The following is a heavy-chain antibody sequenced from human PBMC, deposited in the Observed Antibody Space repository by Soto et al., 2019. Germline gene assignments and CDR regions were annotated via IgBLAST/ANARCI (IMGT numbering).Heavy chain of an antibody. Sequence: GASVKVSCKASGYTFTSYGISWVRQAPGQGLEWMGWISAYNGNTNNAQKLQGRVTMTTDTSTSTAYMELRSLRSDDTAVYYCARDLAPAAGRSPDYFDYWGQGTLVTVSS. J-gene: IGHJ4*02. V-gene: IGHV1-18*01. CDR2: ISAYNGNT. CDR3: ARDLAPAAGRSPDYFDY. D-gene: IGHD6-13*01. CDR1: GYTFTSYG.